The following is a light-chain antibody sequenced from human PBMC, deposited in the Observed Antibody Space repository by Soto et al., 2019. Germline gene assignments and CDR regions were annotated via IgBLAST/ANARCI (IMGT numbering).Light chain of an antibody. V-gene: IGKV3-15*01. CDR1: QSVSSN. CDR3: QQYNNWPRT. J-gene: IGKJ1*01. CDR2: AAS. Sequence: IVLTQSPATLSLSPGKRATLSCRASQSVSSNLAWYQQKPGQAPRLLIYAASTRATGIPARFSGSGSGTEFTLTISSLQSADVAVYYCQQYNNWPRTFGQGTKVDIK.